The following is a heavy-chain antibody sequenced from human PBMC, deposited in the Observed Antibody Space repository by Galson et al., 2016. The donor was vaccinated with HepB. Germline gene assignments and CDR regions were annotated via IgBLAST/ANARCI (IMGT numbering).Heavy chain of an antibody. CDR2: IYYVGNP. CDR3: ARHERLLSWFDP. CDR1: GGSISSNSYY. Sequence: SETLSLTCTVSGGSISSNSYYWGWIRQPPGRGLEWIGSIYYVGNPYYNPSLESRVIISIDTSNNRVSLKLRSVTAADTAVYYCARHERLLSWFDPWGQGSLVTVSS. J-gene: IGHJ5*02. D-gene: IGHD5-12*01. V-gene: IGHV4-39*01.